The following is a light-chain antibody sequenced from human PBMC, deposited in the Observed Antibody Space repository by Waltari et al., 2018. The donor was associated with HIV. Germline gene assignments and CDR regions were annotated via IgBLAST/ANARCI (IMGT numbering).Light chain of an antibody. CDR1: SSDVGGYHY. CDR2: EVS. CDR3: SSYTTGSTLVV. J-gene: IGLJ1*01. Sequence: QSALTQPASVSGSPGQSITISCTGTSSDVGGYHYEAWYQQFPGKAPKLMISEVSNRPSGVSDRLSGSKSGNTASLTISGLQAEDEADYYCSSYTTGSTLVVFGTGTKVIVL. V-gene: IGLV2-14*01.